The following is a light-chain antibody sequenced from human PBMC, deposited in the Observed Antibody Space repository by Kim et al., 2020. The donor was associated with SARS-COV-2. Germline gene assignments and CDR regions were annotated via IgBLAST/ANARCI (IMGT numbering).Light chain of an antibody. CDR3: QQYGSSPYT. CDR2: GAS. Sequence: LSPGERATRSCRASQSVSSSYLAWYQQKPGQAPRLLIYGASSRATGIPDRFSGSGSGTDFTLTISRLEPQDFAVYYCQQYGSSPYTFGQGTKLEI. CDR1: QSVSSSY. V-gene: IGKV3-20*01. J-gene: IGKJ2*01.